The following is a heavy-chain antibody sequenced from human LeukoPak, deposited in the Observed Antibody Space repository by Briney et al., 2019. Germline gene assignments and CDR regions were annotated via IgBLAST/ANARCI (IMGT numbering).Heavy chain of an antibody. D-gene: IGHD3-3*01. Sequence: ASVKVSCKASGYTFTSYDINWVRQATGQGLEWMGWMNPNSGNTGYAQKFQGRVTITRNTSISTAYMELSSLRSEDTAVYYCARGRNRITIFGVVIKSYNWFDPWGQGTLVTVSS. V-gene: IGHV1-8*03. CDR1: GYTFTSYD. CDR3: ARGRNRITIFGVVIKSYNWFDP. CDR2: MNPNSGNT. J-gene: IGHJ5*02.